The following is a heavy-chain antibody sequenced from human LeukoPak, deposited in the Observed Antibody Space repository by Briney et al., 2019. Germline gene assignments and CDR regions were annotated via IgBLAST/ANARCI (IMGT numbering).Heavy chain of an antibody. D-gene: IGHD3-22*01. CDR2: IKSDGRT. CDR3: AKPPCEIGGYYPEYFRP. Sequence: GGSLRLSCAVSRFTFSSYWMHWVSQAPGKGLVWVSRIKSDGRTNHADSVKGRFTISRDNAKNTVTLQRNSLRTEDTRVYYGAKPPCEIGGYYPEYFRPWGAGTLVIVSS. J-gene: IGHJ1*01. V-gene: IGHV3-74*01. CDR1: RFTFSSYW.